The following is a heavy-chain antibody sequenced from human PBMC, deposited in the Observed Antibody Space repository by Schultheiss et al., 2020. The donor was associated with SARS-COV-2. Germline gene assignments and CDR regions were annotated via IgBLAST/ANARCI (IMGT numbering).Heavy chain of an antibody. V-gene: IGHV3-30*02. Sequence: GGSLRLSCAASGFTVSSNYMSWVRQAPGKGLEWVAVIWYDGSNKYYADSVKGRFTISRDNSKNTLYLQMNSLRAEDTAVYYCAKGSAVEPAAIANSYYYYYMDVWGKGTTVTVSS. CDR1: GFTVSSNY. J-gene: IGHJ6*03. D-gene: IGHD2-2*01. CDR2: IWYDGSNK. CDR3: AKGSAVEPAAIANSYYYYYMDV.